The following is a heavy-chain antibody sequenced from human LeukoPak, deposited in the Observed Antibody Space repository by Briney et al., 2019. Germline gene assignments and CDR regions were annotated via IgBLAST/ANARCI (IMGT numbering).Heavy chain of an antibody. Sequence: ASVKVSCKASGYTFTGYFMHWVRQAPGQGLEWMGWINPTSGGTNYAQKFQSRVTMTRDTSISTAYMELSRLRSDDTAVYYCARGYCSSTSCYEFGDFWGQGTLVTVSS. CDR1: GYTFTGYF. CDR3: ARGYCSSTSCYEFGDF. CDR2: INPTSGGT. D-gene: IGHD2-2*01. V-gene: IGHV1-2*02. J-gene: IGHJ4*02.